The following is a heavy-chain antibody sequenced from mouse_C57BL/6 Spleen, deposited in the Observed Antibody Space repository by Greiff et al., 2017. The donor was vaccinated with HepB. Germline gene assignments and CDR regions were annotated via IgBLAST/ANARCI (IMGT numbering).Heavy chain of an antibody. CDR2: IWTGGGT. V-gene: IGHV2-9-1*01. CDR1: GFSLTSYA. CDR3: ARNYYVSSQYYFDY. Sequence: VQLVESGPGLVAPSQSLSITCTVSGFSLTSYAISWVRQPPGKGLEWLGVIWTGGGTNYNSALKSRLSISKDNSKSQVFLKMNSLQTDDTARYYCARNYYVSSQYYFDYWAQGTTLTVSS. J-gene: IGHJ2*01. D-gene: IGHD1-1*01.